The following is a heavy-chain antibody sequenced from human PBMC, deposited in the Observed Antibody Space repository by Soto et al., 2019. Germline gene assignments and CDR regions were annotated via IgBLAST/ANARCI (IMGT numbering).Heavy chain of an antibody. V-gene: IGHV1-18*01. Sequence: QVQLVQSGAEVKKPGASVKVSCKASGYTFTSYGISWVRQAPGQGLEWMGWISAYNGNTNYAQKLQGRVTMTTDTSTSTAYMELRSLRSDDTAVYYCARAPLYYDILTGYYEVDYWGQGTLVTVSS. J-gene: IGHJ4*02. CDR2: ISAYNGNT. CDR1: GYTFTSYG. D-gene: IGHD3-9*01. CDR3: ARAPLYYDILTGYYEVDY.